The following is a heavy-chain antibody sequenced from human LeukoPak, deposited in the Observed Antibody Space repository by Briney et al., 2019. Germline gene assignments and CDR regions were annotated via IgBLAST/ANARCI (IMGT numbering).Heavy chain of an antibody. CDR1: GYTLTELS. V-gene: IGHV1-24*01. CDR2: FDPEDGET. CDR3: ARGERVTMVRGVITGWFDP. D-gene: IGHD3-10*01. J-gene: IGHJ5*02. Sequence: ASVKVSCKVSGYTLTELSMHWVRQAPGKGLEWMGGFDPEDGETIYAQKLQGRVTMTTDTSTSTAYMELRSLRSDDTAVYYCARGERVTMVRGVITGWFDPWGQGTLVTVSS.